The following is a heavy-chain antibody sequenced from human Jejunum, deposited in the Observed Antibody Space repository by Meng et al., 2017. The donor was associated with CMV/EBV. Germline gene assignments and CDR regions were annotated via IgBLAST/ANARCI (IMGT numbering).Heavy chain of an antibody. Sequence: QVRRVQSGAEGKGPGASVKVSCKASGYTFSSYGFTWVRQAPGQGLEWLGWISTYNDNPKYAQKVQGRVTMTADTSTSTAYMELRSLTSDDTAVYYCARDLWPHIVVVTAPSEFWGQGTLVTVSS. V-gene: IGHV1-18*01. J-gene: IGHJ4*02. CDR1: GYTFSSYG. D-gene: IGHD2-21*02. CDR3: ARDLWPHIVVVTAPSEF. CDR2: ISTYNDNP.